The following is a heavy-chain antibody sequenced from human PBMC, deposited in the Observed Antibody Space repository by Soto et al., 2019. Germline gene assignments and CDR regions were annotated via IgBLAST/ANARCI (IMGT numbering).Heavy chain of an antibody. D-gene: IGHD5-18*01. CDR1: GFTFRGYG. CDR2: ISYDGGIK. Sequence: QVQLVESGGGVVQPGRSLRLSCAASGFTFRGYGMHWVRQAPGRGLEWVALISYDGGIKYYADSVRGRFTISRDNSKNTLYLQMNSLRAEDTAVYYCANSEYSRYKNIDVWGQGTTVTVSS. CDR3: ANSEYSRYKNIDV. J-gene: IGHJ6*02. V-gene: IGHV3-30*18.